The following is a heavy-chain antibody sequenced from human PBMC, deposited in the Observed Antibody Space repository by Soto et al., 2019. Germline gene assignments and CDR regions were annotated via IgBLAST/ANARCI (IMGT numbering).Heavy chain of an antibody. CDR1: GDSISSRSYY. D-gene: IGHD2-21*02. Sequence: ETLSLTCTVTGDSISSRSYYWGWIRQPPGKGLEWIGSIYYSGSTYNNPSLRSRVSMSIDTSKDQFSLKLKSVTAADTALYFCARQRTSVVTQAYFDVWGPGXLVTVYS. J-gene: IGHJ4*02. CDR3: ARQRTSVVTQAYFDV. V-gene: IGHV4-39*01. CDR2: IYYSGST.